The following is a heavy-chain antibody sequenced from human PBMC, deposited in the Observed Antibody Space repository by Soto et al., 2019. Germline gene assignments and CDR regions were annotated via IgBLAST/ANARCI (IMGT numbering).Heavy chain of an antibody. CDR1: GGSISSYY. D-gene: IGHD3-3*01. CDR3: ARLVTYYDFWSGYYDPQWYYFDY. Sequence: PSETLSLTCTVSGGSISSYYWSLLRQPPGKGLEWIGYIYYSGSTNYNPSLKSRVTISVDTSKNQFSLKLSSVTAADTAVYYCARLVTYYDFWSGYYDPQWYYFDYWGQGTLVTVSS. CDR2: IYYSGST. V-gene: IGHV4-59*08. J-gene: IGHJ4*02.